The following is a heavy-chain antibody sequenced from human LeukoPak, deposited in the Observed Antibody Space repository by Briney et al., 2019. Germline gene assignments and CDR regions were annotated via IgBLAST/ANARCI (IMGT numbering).Heavy chain of an antibody. Sequence: PGGSLRLSCAASGFTFSSYGMSWVRQAPGKGLEWVSAISGSGGSTYYADSVKGRFTISRDNSKNTLYLQMNSLRAEDTAVYYCAREEYSSSHFDYWGQGTLVTVSS. CDR2: ISGSGGST. V-gene: IGHV3-23*01. J-gene: IGHJ4*02. CDR1: GFTFSSYG. CDR3: AREEYSSSHFDY. D-gene: IGHD6-6*01.